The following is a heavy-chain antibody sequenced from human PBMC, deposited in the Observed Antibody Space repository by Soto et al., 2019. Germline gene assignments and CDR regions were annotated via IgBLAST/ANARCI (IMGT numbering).Heavy chain of an antibody. V-gene: IGHV4-59*01. CDR1: GGSISSYY. D-gene: IGHD5-12*01. Sequence: SETLSLTCTVSGGSISSYYWSWIRQPPGKGLEWIGYIYYSGSTNYNPSLKSRVTISVDTSKNQFSLKLSSVTAADTAVYYCARDRDGYTNWGQGTLVTVS. CDR3: ARDRDGYTN. CDR2: IYYSGST. J-gene: IGHJ4*02.